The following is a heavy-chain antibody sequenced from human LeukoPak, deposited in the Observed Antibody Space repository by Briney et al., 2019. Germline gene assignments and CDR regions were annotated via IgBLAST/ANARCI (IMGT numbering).Heavy chain of an antibody. J-gene: IGHJ3*02. Sequence: ASVRVSCKASGYTFTGYYMHWVRQAPGQGLEWMGWINPNSGGTNYAQKFQGKVTMTRDTSISTAYMELSRLRSDDTAVYHCARPGAVGITMSLNAFDIWGQGTMVTVSS. CDR1: GYTFTGYY. CDR3: ARPGAVGITMSLNAFDI. V-gene: IGHV1-2*02. D-gene: IGHD3-22*01. CDR2: INPNSGGT.